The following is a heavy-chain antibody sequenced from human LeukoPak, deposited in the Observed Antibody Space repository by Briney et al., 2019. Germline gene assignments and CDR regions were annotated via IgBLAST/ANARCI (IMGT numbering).Heavy chain of an antibody. J-gene: IGHJ1*01. V-gene: IGHV1-69*06. CDR1: GGTFSSYA. Sequence: SVKVSCKASGGTFSSYAISWVRQAPGQGLEWMGGIIPIFGTANYAQKFQGRVTITADKSTSTAYMELSSLRSEDTAVYYCASSGYYYDSSGYPGAEYFQHWGQGTLVTASS. D-gene: IGHD3-22*01. CDR3: ASSGYYYDSSGYPGAEYFQH. CDR2: IIPIFGTA.